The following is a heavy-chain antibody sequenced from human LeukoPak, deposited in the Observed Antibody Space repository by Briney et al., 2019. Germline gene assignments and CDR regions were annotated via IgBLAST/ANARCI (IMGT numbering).Heavy chain of an antibody. CDR2: IYYSGTT. V-gene: IGHV4-59*01. Sequence: PSETLSLNCTVSSDSINSYYWSWIRQPPGKGLEWIGYIYYSGTTNYNPSLKSRITISIDTSKNQFSLKLSSVTAADTAVYYCARVPYCTNGVCYRRWYFDLWGRGTLVTVSS. D-gene: IGHD2-8*01. CDR3: ARVPYCTNGVCYRRWYFDL. CDR1: SDSINSYY. J-gene: IGHJ2*01.